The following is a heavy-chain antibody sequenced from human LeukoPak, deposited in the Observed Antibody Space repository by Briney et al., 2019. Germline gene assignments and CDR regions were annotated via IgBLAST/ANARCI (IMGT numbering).Heavy chain of an antibody. CDR1: GFTFGVYA. CDR3: TRQQWPEYNWFDP. V-gene: IGHV3-49*04. D-gene: IGHD6-19*01. Sequence: PGGSLRLSCTASGFTFGVYAMSWVRQAPGKGLEWVGFIRSKAYGGTSEYAASVRGRFTISRDDSKSIAYLQMNSLKTEDTAVYYCTRQQWPEYNWFDPWGQGTLVTVSS. CDR2: IRSKAYGGTS. J-gene: IGHJ5*02.